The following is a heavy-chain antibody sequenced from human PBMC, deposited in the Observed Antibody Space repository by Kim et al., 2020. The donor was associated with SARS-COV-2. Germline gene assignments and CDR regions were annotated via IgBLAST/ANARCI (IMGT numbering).Heavy chain of an antibody. J-gene: IGHJ4*02. D-gene: IGHD3-10*01. CDR3: AKVGSGTYFDY. V-gene: IGHV3-23*01. Sequence: TYHADSVKGRFTISRDNSKNTLYLQMNSLRAEDTAVYYCAKVGSGTYFDYWGQGTLVTVSS. CDR2: T.